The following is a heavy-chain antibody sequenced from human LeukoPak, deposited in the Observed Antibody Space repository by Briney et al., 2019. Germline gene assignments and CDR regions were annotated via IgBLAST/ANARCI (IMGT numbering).Heavy chain of an antibody. D-gene: IGHD3-3*01. CDR1: GGSISSYY. CDR2: IYYSGST. J-gene: IGHJ5*02. CDR3: ARDLRSYCDFWSGYHNWFDP. Sequence: SETLSLTCTASGGSISSYYWSWIRQPPGKGLEWIGYIYYSGSTNYNPSFKSGVIISANTSKNQVSLNLSSVTAADTAVYYCARDLRSYCDFWSGYHNWFDPWGQGTLVTVSS. V-gene: IGHV4-59*01.